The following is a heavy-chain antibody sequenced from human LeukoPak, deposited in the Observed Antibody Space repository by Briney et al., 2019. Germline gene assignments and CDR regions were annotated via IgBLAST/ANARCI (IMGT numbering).Heavy chain of an antibody. Sequence: GGSLRLSCAASGFTVSSNYMSWVRQAPGKGLEWVSVIYSGGSTYYADSVKGRFTISRDNSKNTLYLQVNSLRAEDTAVYYCAKEGPSIAAAGTLDYWGQGTLVTVSS. D-gene: IGHD6-13*01. J-gene: IGHJ4*02. CDR2: IYSGGST. V-gene: IGHV3-53*01. CDR3: AKEGPSIAAAGTLDY. CDR1: GFTVSSNY.